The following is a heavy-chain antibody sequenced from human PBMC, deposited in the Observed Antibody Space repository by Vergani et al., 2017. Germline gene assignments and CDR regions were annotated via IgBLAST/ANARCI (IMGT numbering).Heavy chain of an antibody. CDR2: INPSGGST. V-gene: IGHV1-46*01. J-gene: IGHJ3*02. CDR1: GYTFTSYY. Sequence: QVQLVQSGAEVKKPGASVKVSCKASGYTFTSYYMHWVRQAPGQGLEWMGIINPSGGSTSYAQKFQGRVTMNRDTSTSTVYMELSSLRSEDTAVYYCARDLYCSGGSCYSGPFGAFDIWGQGTMVTVSS. CDR3: ARDLYCSGGSCYSGPFGAFDI. D-gene: IGHD2-15*01.